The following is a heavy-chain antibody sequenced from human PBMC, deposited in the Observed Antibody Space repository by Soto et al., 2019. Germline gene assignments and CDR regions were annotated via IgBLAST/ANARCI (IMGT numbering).Heavy chain of an antibody. V-gene: IGHV4-31*03. J-gene: IGHJ6*02. CDR1: GGSISGGVYY. D-gene: IGHD3-22*01. CDR3: ATPSRPDSSGYYRLGGGYYYYGMDV. Sequence: PSETLSLTCTVSGGSISGGVYYWSWIRHHPGKGLEWIGYIYYSGSTYYNPSLKSRVTISVDTSKNQFSLKLSSVTAADTAVYYCATPSRPDSSGYYRLGGGYYYYGMDVWGQGTTVTVSS. CDR2: IYYSGST.